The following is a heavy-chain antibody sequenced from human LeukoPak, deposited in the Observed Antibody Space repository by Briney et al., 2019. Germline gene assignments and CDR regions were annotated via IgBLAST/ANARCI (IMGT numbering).Heavy chain of an antibody. D-gene: IGHD6-13*01. CDR3: ARAPGIAAIVFDY. CDR2: IYYSGST. V-gene: IGHV4-30-4*01. CDR1: GGSISSGDYY. Sequence: PSETLSLTCTVSGGSISSGDYYWSWIRQPPGKGLEWIGYIYYSGSTYYNPSLKSRVTISVDTSKNQFSLKLSSVTAADTAVYYCARAPGIAAIVFDYWGQGTLVTVSS. J-gene: IGHJ4*02.